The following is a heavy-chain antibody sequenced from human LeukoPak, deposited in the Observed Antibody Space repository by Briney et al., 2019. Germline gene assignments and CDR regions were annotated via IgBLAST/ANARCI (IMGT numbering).Heavy chain of an antibody. V-gene: IGHV3-74*01. CDR1: GFTFSKYW. Sequence: GGSLRLSCAASGFTFSKYWMLWVRQAPGKGLESVSRINTDGTVPTYADSVKGRFTVSTDNADNTMFLQMNSVRDEDTAVYYCATKQWLAPPPDSWGQGTPVTVSS. CDR3: ATKQWLAPPPDS. CDR2: INTDGTVP. J-gene: IGHJ4*02. D-gene: IGHD6-19*01.